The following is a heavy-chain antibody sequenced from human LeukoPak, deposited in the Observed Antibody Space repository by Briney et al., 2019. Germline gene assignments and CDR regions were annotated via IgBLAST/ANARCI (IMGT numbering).Heavy chain of an antibody. CDR3: ARDRLPNYYDSSGHFDI. CDR1: GGTFSSYA. J-gene: IGHJ3*02. Sequence: ASVKVSCKASGGTFSSYAISWVRQAPGQGLEWMGGIIPIFGTANYAQKFQGRVTITADESTSTAYMELSSLRSEDTAVYYCARDRLPNYYDSSGHFDIWGQGTMVTVSS. V-gene: IGHV1-69*13. D-gene: IGHD3-22*01. CDR2: IIPIFGTA.